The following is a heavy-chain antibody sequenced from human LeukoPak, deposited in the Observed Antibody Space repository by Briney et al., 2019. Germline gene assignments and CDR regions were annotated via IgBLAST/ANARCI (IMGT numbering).Heavy chain of an antibody. CDR3: AREGGDPRWLDP. V-gene: IGHV6-1*01. CDR2: TYYRSKWYN. J-gene: IGHJ5*02. CDR1: GDSVSSNNAA. D-gene: IGHD6-25*01. Sequence: SQTLSLTCAISGDSVSSNNAAWNWIRQSPSRGLEWLGRTYYRSKWYNDYAIFVRSRITFNPDTSKNQFSLNLTSVTAADTAVYSCAREGGDPRWLDPWGQGTLVTASS.